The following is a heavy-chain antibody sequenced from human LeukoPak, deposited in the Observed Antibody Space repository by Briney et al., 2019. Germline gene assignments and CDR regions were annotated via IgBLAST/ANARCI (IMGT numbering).Heavy chain of an antibody. CDR2: ISGSGGST. J-gene: IGHJ4*02. CDR3: ASSPMVRGVIDY. D-gene: IGHD3-10*01. Sequence: GGSLRLSCTASGFTFSSYAMSWVRQAPGKGREWVSAISGSGGSTYYADSVKGRFTISRDNSKNTLYLQMNSLRAEDTAVYYCASSPMVRGVIDYWGQGTLVTVSS. V-gene: IGHV3-23*01. CDR1: GFTFSSYA.